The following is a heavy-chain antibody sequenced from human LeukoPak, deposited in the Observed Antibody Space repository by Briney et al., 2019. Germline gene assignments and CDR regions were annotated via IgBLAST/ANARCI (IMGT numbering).Heavy chain of an antibody. D-gene: IGHD6-13*01. Sequence: GGSLRLSCAASGFTFSSYGMHWVRQAPGKGLEWVAVISYDGSNKYYADSVKGRFTISRDNSKNTLYLQMNSLRAEDTAVYYCAKVNSQVVPPFYFDYWGQGTLVTVSS. CDR1: GFTFSSYG. CDR3: AKVNSQVVPPFYFDY. CDR2: ISYDGSNK. J-gene: IGHJ4*02. V-gene: IGHV3-30*18.